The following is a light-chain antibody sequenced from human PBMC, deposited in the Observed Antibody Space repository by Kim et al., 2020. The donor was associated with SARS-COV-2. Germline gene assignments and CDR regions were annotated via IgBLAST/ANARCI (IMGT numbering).Light chain of an antibody. CDR2: GAS. J-gene: IGKJ3*01. V-gene: IGKV3-15*01. CDR1: QSVGRN. Sequence: PGEAATRSGRASQSVGRNLAWYQQKPGQAPRLVIYGASTRATGVPARFSGSGYGTEFTLTISSLQSEDFAVNYCQQYNNWPPLTFGPGTKVDIK. CDR3: QQYNNWPPLT.